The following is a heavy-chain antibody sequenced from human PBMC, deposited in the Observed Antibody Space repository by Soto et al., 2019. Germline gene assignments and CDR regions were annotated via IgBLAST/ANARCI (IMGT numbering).Heavy chain of an antibody. D-gene: IGHD3-10*01. V-gene: IGHV3-53*04. CDR1: GFTVSSNY. J-gene: IGHJ6*03. CDR2: IYSGGST. CDR3: AREKLLSQYYYMDV. Sequence: EVQLVESGGGLVQPGGSLRLSCAASGFTVSSNYMSWVRQAPGKGLEWVSVIYSGGSTYYADSVKGRFTISRHNSKNTLYLQMNSLRAEDTAVYYCAREKLLSQYYYMDVWGKGTTVTVSS.